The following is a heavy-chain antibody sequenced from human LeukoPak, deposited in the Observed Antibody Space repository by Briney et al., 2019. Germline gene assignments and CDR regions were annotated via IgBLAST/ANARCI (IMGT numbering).Heavy chain of an antibody. CDR1: GGSISSSGDY. CDR3: ARRGDYYDGSGYYGSYFDP. D-gene: IGHD3-22*01. V-gene: IGHV4-39*01. J-gene: IGHJ5*02. CDR2: GYYSGST. Sequence: SETLSLTRTVSGGSISSSGDYWGWIRQPPGKRLEWIGRGYYSGSTYYNPSRKSRVTISVDTSKNQFSLKLRSVTAADTAVYYCARRGDYYDGSGYYGSYFDPWGQGTLVTVSS.